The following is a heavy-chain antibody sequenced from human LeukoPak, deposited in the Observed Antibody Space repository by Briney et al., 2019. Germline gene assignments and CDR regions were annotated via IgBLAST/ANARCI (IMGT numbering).Heavy chain of an antibody. D-gene: IGHD3-9*01. CDR2: INPDSGGT. CDR3: ARDHYDILTGYYNEPRFDY. J-gene: IGHJ4*02. Sequence: ASVKVSCKASGYTFTGYYMHWVRQAPGQGLEWMGWINPDSGGTIYAQNFQGRVTMTRDTSISTAYMELSSLRSDDTAVYYCARDHYDILTGYYNEPRFDYWGQGTLVTVSS. CDR1: GYTFTGYY. V-gene: IGHV1-2*02.